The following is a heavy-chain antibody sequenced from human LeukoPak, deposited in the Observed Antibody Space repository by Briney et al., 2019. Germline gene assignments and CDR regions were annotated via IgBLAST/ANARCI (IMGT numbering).Heavy chain of an antibody. D-gene: IGHD3-3*01. Sequence: GGSLRLSCAASGFTFSSYSMNWVRQAPGKGLEWVSYISSSSSTIYYADSVKGRITISRDNAKNSLYLQMNSLRAEDTAVYYCARTRVNDYDSYDAFDIWGQGTMVTVSS. CDR2: ISSSSSTI. CDR1: GFTFSSYS. J-gene: IGHJ3*02. CDR3: ARTRVNDYDSYDAFDI. V-gene: IGHV3-48*01.